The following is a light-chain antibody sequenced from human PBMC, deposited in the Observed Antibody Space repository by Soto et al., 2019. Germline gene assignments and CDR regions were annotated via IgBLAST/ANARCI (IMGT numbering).Light chain of an antibody. V-gene: IGKV1-9*01. J-gene: IGKJ4*01. CDR1: QGISQY. Sequence: DIQLTQSPSFLSASVGDRVTITCRASQGISQYVAWYQQKPGSAPKLLIYTASILQSGVPSRFSGTGSATKFTLTSSRLQPEDFATYYCQQVNSYPLTFGGGTKVEIK. CDR3: QQVNSYPLT. CDR2: TAS.